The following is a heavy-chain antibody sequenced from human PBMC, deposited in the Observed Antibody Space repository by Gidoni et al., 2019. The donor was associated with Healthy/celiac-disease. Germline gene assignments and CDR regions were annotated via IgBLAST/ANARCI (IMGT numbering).Heavy chain of an antibody. V-gene: IGHV4-39*01. CDR2: IYYSGST. CDR3: ARGLSPITMPLYYFDY. D-gene: IGHD3-3*01. J-gene: IGHJ4*02. Sequence: QLQLQESGPGLVKPSETLSLTCTASGGSISSSSYYWGWIRQPPGKGLEWIGSIYYSGSTYYNPSLKSRVTISVDTSKNQFSLKLSSVTAADTAVYYCARGLSPITMPLYYFDYWGQGTLVTVSS. CDR1: GGSISSSSYY.